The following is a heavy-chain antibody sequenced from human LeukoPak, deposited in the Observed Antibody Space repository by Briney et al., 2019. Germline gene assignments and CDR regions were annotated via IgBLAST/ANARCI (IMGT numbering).Heavy chain of an antibody. CDR3: ARDLVGAPDY. J-gene: IGHJ4*02. D-gene: IGHD1-26*01. CDR1: NDSITSYY. Sequence: PSETLSLTCTVSNDSITSYYWSWIRQPAGKGLEWIGRIYTSGSTNYNPSLKSRVTISVDTSKNQFSLKLTSVTAADTAVYYCARDLVGAPDYWGQGTLVTVSS. V-gene: IGHV4-4*07. CDR2: IYTSGST.